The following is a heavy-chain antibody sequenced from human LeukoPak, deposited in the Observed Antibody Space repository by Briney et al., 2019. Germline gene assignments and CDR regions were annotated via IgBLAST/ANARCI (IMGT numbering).Heavy chain of an antibody. CDR3: ARGQGTVTTH. CDR2: INHSGSA. CDR1: GGSFSGYY. D-gene: IGHD4-17*01. V-gene: IGHV4-34*01. Sequence: SETLSLTCAVSGGSFSGYYCTWIRQPPGKGLEWIGEINHSGSANYNPSLKSRVTISLDTSKNQFSLKLSSVTAADTAVYYCARGQGTVTTHWGQGTLVTVSS. J-gene: IGHJ4*02.